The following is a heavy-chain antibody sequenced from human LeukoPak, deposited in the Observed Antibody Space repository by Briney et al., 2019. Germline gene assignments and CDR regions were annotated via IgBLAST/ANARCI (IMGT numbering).Heavy chain of an antibody. D-gene: IGHD3-3*01. CDR3: AKGILEWFDY. V-gene: IGHV3-23*01. J-gene: IGHJ4*02. CDR2: ISGSGGST. CDR1: GLSVSSNY. Sequence: GGSLRLSCAASGLSVSSNYMSWVRQAPGKGLEWVSAISGSGGSTYYADSVKGRFTISRDNSKNTLYLQMNSLRAEDTAVYYCAKGILEWFDYWGQGTLVTVSS.